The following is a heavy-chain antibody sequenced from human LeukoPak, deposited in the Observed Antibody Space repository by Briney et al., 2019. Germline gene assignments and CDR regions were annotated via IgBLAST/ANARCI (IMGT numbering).Heavy chain of an antibody. D-gene: IGHD1-1*01. V-gene: IGHV3-33*01. J-gene: IGHJ4*02. CDR3: ARWGGTRQYYFDY. Sequence: GGSLRLSCAVSGFIFSEYGFHWVRQAPGKGLEWVAVTRFDGSIIQYADSVKGRFTISRDDSKNTLYLQMNSLKSEDTAVYYCARWGGTRQYYFDYWGRGTLVTVSS. CDR2: TRFDGSII. CDR1: GFIFSEYG.